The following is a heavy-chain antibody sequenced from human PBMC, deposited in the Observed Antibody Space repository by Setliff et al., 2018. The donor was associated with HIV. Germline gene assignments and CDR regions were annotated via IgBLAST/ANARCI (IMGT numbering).Heavy chain of an antibody. CDR2: IYPGDSDT. J-gene: IGHJ3*02. Sequence: GESLTISCKGSGYSFTSYWIGWVRQMPGKGLEWMGIIYPGDSDTRYSPSFQGQVTISADKSISTAYLQWSSLKASDTAMYYCARSPPSLRPSYYDSSGSITAPDAFDIWGQGTMCTVSS. D-gene: IGHD3-22*01. V-gene: IGHV5-51*01. CDR3: ARSPPSLRPSYYDSSGSITAPDAFDI. CDR1: GYSFTSYW.